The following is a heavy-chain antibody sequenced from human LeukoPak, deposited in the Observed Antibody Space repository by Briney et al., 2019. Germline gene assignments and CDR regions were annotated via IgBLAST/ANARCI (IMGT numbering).Heavy chain of an antibody. J-gene: IGHJ4*02. CDR2: ISYDGSNK. D-gene: IGHD4-17*01. V-gene: IGHV3-30-3*01. Sequence: GGSLRLSCAASGFTFSYYTMHWVRQAPGKGLEWVAVISYDGSNKYYADSVKGRFTISRDNSKNTLYLQMNSLRAEDTAVYYCARRNGDYGFDYWGQGTLVTVSS. CDR1: GFTFSYYT. CDR3: ARRNGDYGFDY.